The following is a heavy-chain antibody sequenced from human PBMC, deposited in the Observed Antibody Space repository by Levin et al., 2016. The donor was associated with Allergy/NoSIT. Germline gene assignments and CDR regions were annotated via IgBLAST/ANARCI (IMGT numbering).Heavy chain of an antibody. CDR1: GFTFSDYY. Sequence: GESLKISCAASGFTFSDYYMSWIRQAPGKGLEWVSYISSSGSTIYYADSVKGRFTISRDNAKNSLYLQMNSLRAEDTAVYYCARDLHTAMVPGRYYYYYGMDVWGQGTTVTVSS. CDR2: ISSSGSTI. CDR3: ARDLHTAMVPGRYYYYYGMDV. J-gene: IGHJ6*02. D-gene: IGHD5-18*01. V-gene: IGHV3-11*01.